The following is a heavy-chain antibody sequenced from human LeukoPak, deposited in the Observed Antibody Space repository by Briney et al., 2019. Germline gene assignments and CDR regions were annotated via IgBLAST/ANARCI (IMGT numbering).Heavy chain of an antibody. Sequence: SETLSLTCAVYGGSFSGYYWSWIRQPPGKGLEWIGSIYYSGSTYYNPSLKSRVTISVDTSKNQFSLKLSSVTAADTAVYYCASGGVLRYFDWLSPDAFDIWGQGTMVTVSS. J-gene: IGHJ3*02. D-gene: IGHD3-9*01. V-gene: IGHV4-34*01. CDR2: IYYSGST. CDR1: GGSFSGYY. CDR3: ASGGVLRYFDWLSPDAFDI.